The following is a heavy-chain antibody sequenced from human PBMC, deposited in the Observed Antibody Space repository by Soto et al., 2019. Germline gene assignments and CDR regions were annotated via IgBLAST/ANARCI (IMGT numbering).Heavy chain of an antibody. CDR2: LIAGGGDT. CDR3: AKAAGSFWGTEHFQH. J-gene: IGHJ1*01. Sequence: VQLLESGGGLVQPGGPLRLSCAASGFTFSSYAMTWVRQAPGKGLEWVSLIAGGGDTYYADSMKGRFTISRDNSKSTLYLQMNSLRVEDTARYYCAKAAGSFWGTEHFQHWGQGTLVTVSS. D-gene: IGHD7-27*01. V-gene: IGHV3-23*01. CDR1: GFTFSSYA.